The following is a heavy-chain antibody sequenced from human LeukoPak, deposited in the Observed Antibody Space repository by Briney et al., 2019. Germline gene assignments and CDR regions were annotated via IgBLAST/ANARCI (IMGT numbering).Heavy chain of an antibody. Sequence: PGGSLRLSCAASGFTFGDYAMHWVRQAPGKGLEWVSGISWNSGSIGYADSVKGRFTISRDNAKNSLYLQMNSLRAEDTALYYCAKSCSSTSCPIDYWGQGTLVTVSS. CDR2: ISWNSGSI. CDR3: AKSCSSTSCPIDY. V-gene: IGHV3-9*01. CDR1: GFTFGDYA. D-gene: IGHD2-2*01. J-gene: IGHJ4*02.